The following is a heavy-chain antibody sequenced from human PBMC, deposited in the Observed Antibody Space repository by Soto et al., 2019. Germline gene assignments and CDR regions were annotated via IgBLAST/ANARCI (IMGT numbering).Heavy chain of an antibody. CDR2: IWYDGSNK. J-gene: IGHJ4*02. D-gene: IGHD5-12*01. Sequence: QVQLVESGGGVVQPGRSLRLSCAASGFTFSSYGMHWVRQAPGKGLEWVAVIWYDGSNKYYADSVKGRFTISRDNSKNTLYLQMNSLRAEDTVVYYCARQSGYDFDYWGQGTLVTVSS. CDR1: GFTFSSYG. V-gene: IGHV3-33*01. CDR3: ARQSGYDFDY.